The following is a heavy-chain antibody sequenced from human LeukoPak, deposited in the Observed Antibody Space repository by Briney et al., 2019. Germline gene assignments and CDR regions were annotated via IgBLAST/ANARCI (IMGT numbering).Heavy chain of an antibody. CDR2: ISAYNGNT. J-gene: IGHJ6*03. Sequence: ASVKVSCKASGYTFTSYGISWVRQAPGQGLEWMGWISAYNGNTNYAQKLQGRVTMTTDTSTGTAYMELRSLRSDDTAVYYCARVDYGDLYYYYYMDVWGKGTTVTVSS. V-gene: IGHV1-18*01. CDR1: GYTFTSYG. CDR3: ARVDYGDLYYYYYMDV. D-gene: IGHD4-17*01.